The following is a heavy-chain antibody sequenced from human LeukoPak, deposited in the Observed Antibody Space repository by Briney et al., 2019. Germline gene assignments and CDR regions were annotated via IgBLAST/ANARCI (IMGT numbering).Heavy chain of an antibody. CDR3: ARGSRSHKRTWAS. Sequence: SETLSLTCTVSGGSISSGSYYWSWIRQPAGKGLEWIGRIYTSGSTNYNPSLKSRVTISVDTSKNQFSLKLSSVTAADTAVYYCARGSRSHKRTWASWGQGTLVTVSS. V-gene: IGHV4-61*02. CDR2: IYTSGST. J-gene: IGHJ4*02. D-gene: IGHD3-16*01. CDR1: GGSISSGSYY.